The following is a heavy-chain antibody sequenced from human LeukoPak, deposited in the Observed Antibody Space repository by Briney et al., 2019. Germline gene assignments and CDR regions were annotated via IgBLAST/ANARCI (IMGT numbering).Heavy chain of an antibody. V-gene: IGHV4-59*08. Sequence: PSETLSLTCTVSGGSISSYYWSWIRQPPGKGLEWIGYIYYSGSTTYNPSLKSRVTISVDTSKNQFSLKLSSVTAADTAVYYCARHSRPFSMVRGVIGFDYWGQGTLVTVSS. J-gene: IGHJ4*02. CDR1: GGSISSYY. D-gene: IGHD3-10*01. CDR2: IYYSGST. CDR3: ARHSRPFSMVRGVIGFDY.